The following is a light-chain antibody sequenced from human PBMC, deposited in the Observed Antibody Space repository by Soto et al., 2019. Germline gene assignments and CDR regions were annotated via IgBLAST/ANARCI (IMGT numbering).Light chain of an antibody. CDR2: GHD. J-gene: IGLJ2*01. Sequence: QSALTQPPSASGTPGQRVTISCSGSSSNIGRNPVSWYQQLPGTAPKLLIYGHDQRPSGVPDRFSGSKSGTSASLAISGLQSEDEADYYCAGWDDSLNGVVFGGGTKLTVL. V-gene: IGLV1-44*01. CDR3: AGWDDSLNGVV. CDR1: SSNIGRNP.